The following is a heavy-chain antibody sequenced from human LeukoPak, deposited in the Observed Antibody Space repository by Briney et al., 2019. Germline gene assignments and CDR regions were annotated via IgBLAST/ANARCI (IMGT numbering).Heavy chain of an antibody. J-gene: IGHJ4*02. CDR1: GGSISSYY. CDR2: IYYSGST. CDR3: ARGTYYYGSGSTTFDY. V-gene: IGHV4-59*01. Sequence: PSETLSLTCTVSGGSISSYYWSWIRQPPGKGLEWIGYIYYSGSTNYNPSLKSRVTISVDTSKNQFSLKLSSVTAADTAVYYCARGTYYYGSGSTTFDYWGQGTLVTVSS. D-gene: IGHD3-10*01.